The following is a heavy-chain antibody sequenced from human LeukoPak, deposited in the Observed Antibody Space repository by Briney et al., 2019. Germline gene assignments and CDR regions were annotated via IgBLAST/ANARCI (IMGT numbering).Heavy chain of an antibody. V-gene: IGHV1-8*01. CDR2: MNPNSGNT. CDR1: GYTFTSYD. CDR3: ARRVYYYYGMDV. Sequence: GASVKVSCKTSGYTFTSYDINWVRQATGQGLEWMGWMNPNSGNTGYAQKFQGRVTMTRNTSISTAYMELSSLRSEDTAVYYCARRVYYYYGMDVWGQGTTVTVSS. J-gene: IGHJ6*02.